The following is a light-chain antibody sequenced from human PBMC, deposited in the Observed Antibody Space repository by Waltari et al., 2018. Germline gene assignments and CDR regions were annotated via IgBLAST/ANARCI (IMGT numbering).Light chain of an antibody. V-gene: IGKV1-39*01. CDR1: QSISTS. Sequence: DIQMTQSPPSLSASVGDRVTITCRATQSISTSLNWYQHKAGKAPTPLIYGASTLERGVPSRFSGSGSGTDFTLTINSLRPEDFATYYCQQSYTAPFTFGPGTRVDLK. CDR2: GAS. J-gene: IGKJ3*01. CDR3: QQSYTAPFT.